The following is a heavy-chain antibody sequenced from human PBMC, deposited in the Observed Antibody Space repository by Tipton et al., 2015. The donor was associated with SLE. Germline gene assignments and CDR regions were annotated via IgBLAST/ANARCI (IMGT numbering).Heavy chain of an antibody. CDR1: GFVFQTFA. V-gene: IGHV3-23*01. D-gene: IGHD3-10*01. J-gene: IGHJ6*02. Sequence: SLRLSCAASGFVFQTFAMSWVRQGPGKGLEWVSVIYGSGLTFEADSVEGRFIISRDKPQKTVYLQMNSLRTEDTAVYYCASQGYGGYYYSLDAWGQGTTVTVSS. CDR3: ASQGYGGYYYSLDA. CDR2: IYGSGLT.